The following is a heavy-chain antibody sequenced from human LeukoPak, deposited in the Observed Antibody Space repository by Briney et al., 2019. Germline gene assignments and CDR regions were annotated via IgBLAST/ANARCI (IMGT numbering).Heavy chain of an antibody. CDR1: GFTFSSYA. CDR2: ISGSGGST. CDR3: TRIDIAVASAFILDAFGI. J-gene: IGHJ3*02. D-gene: IGHD2-2*01. Sequence: GGSLRLSCAASGFTFSSYAMSWVRQAPGKGLEWVSAISGSGGSTYYADSVKGRFTISRDNSKNTLYPQMNSLRAEDTAVYYCTRIDIAVASAFILDAFGIWGQGTMVTVSS. V-gene: IGHV3-23*01.